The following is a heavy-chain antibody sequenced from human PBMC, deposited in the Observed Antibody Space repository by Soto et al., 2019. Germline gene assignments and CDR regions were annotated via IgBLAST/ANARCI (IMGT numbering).Heavy chain of an antibody. CDR1: GFTVSSNY. CDR2: IYSGGST. J-gene: IGHJ4*02. Sequence: GGSLRLSCAASGFTVSSNYMSWVRQAPGKGLEWVSVIYSGGSTYYADSVKGRFTISRDNSKNTLYLQMNSLRAEDTAVYYCARDPSYSYGLYYFDYWGQGTLVTVSS. CDR3: ARDPSYSYGLYYFDY. D-gene: IGHD5-18*01. V-gene: IGHV3-53*01.